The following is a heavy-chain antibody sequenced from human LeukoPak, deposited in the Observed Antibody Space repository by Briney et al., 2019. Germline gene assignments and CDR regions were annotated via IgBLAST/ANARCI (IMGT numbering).Heavy chain of an antibody. CDR3: AKDTRHGSGSLAG. J-gene: IGHJ4*02. CDR2: ISGSGDST. V-gene: IGHV3-23*01. D-gene: IGHD6-19*01. Sequence: GGSLRLSCAASGFTFSSYAMSWVRQAPGKGLEWVSAISGSGDSTYYGDSVKGRFTISRDNAKNSLYLQMNSLRAEDTALYYCAKDTRHGSGSLAGWGQGTLVTVSS. CDR1: GFTFSSYA.